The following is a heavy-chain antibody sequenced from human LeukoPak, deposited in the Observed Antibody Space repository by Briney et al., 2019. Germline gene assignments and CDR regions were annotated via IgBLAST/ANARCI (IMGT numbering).Heavy chain of an antibody. J-gene: IGHJ6*03. CDR1: GGSISSYY. CDR3: ARGQAYYYMDV. Sequence: SETLSLTCTVSGGSISSYYWSWIRQPPGKGLEWIGYIYYSGSTNYKSSLKSRVTISVDTSKNQFSLKLSSVTAADTAVYYCARGQAYYYMDVWGKGTTVTVSS. V-gene: IGHV4-59*01. CDR2: IYYSGST.